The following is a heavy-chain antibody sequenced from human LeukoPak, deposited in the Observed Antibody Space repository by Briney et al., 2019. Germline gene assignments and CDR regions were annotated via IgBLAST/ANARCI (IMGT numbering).Heavy chain of an antibody. Sequence: GRSLRLSCAASGFTFGDYAMHWVRQAPGKGLEWVSGISWNSGSIGYADSVKGRFTISRDNAKNSLYLQMNSLRAEDTALYYCAKAITGYCSSTSCPYAFDIWGQGTMVTVSS. CDR1: GFTFGDYA. D-gene: IGHD2-2*01. J-gene: IGHJ3*02. V-gene: IGHV3-9*01. CDR2: ISWNSGSI. CDR3: AKAITGYCSSTSCPYAFDI.